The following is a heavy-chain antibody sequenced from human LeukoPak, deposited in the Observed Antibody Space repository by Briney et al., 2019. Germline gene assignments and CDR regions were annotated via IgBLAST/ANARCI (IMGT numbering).Heavy chain of an antibody. V-gene: IGHV4-59*12. CDR1: GDFITAYY. Sequence: SETLSLTCTVSGDFITAYYWSWIRQPPGKGLEWIGYVYYSGSTEYNPSLKSRVTISVDTSKNQFSLKLSSVTAADTAVYYCARGAGIAAATWGYYYYYMDVWGKGTTVTISS. CDR2: VYYSGST. D-gene: IGHD6-13*01. CDR3: ARGAGIAAATWGYYYYYMDV. J-gene: IGHJ6*03.